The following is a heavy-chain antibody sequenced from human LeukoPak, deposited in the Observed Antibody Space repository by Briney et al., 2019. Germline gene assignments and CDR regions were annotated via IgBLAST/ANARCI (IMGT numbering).Heavy chain of an antibody. V-gene: IGHV4-39*01. CDR2: TYYSGYT. CDR3: ARLGGDTMVRGVIKDWFDP. CDR1: GGSLRSSYYY. D-gene: IGHD3-10*01. J-gene: IGHJ5*02. Sequence: SETLSLTCTVSGGSLRSSYYYWGWIRQPPGKGLEWIGSTYYSGYTYYSPSLKSRVTISEDTSKNQFSLKLSSVTAADTAVYYCARLGGDTMVRGVIKDWFDPWGQGTLVTVSS.